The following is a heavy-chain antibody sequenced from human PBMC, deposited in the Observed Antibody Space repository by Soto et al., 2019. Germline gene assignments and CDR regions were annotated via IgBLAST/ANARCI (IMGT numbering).Heavy chain of an antibody. V-gene: IGHV3-21*01. CDR1: GFTFSSYS. CDR3: ARDGLGPRSAFDI. CDR2: ISSSSSYI. J-gene: IGHJ3*02. D-gene: IGHD3-16*01. Sequence: PGGSLILSCAASGFTFSSYSMNWVRQAPGKGLEWVSSISSSSSYIYYADSVKGRFTISRDNAKNSLYLQMNSLRAEDTAVYYCARDGLGPRSAFDIWGQGTMVTVSS.